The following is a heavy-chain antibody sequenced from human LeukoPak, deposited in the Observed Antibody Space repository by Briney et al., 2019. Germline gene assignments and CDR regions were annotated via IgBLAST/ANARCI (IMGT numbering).Heavy chain of an antibody. CDR3: ARDVKGWPRSFDY. CDR2: IIPILGIA. CDR1: GGTFSSYA. D-gene: IGHD2-15*01. Sequence: GSSVKVSCKASGGTFSSYAISWVRQAPGQGLEWMGRIIPILGIANYAQKFQGRVTITADKSTSTAYMELSSLRSDDTAVYYCARDVKGWPRSFDYWGQGTLVTVSS. J-gene: IGHJ4*02. V-gene: IGHV1-69*04.